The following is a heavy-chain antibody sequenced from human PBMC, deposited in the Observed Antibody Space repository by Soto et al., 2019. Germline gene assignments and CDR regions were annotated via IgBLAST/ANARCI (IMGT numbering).Heavy chain of an antibody. Sequence: GESLKISCKGSGYSFTSYWIGWVRQMPGKGLEWMGIIYPGDSDTRYSPSFQGQVTISADKSISTAYLQWSSLKASDTAMYYCARSYYDILTGYLYYFDYWGQGTLVTVSS. CDR2: IYPGDSDT. J-gene: IGHJ4*02. V-gene: IGHV5-51*01. D-gene: IGHD3-9*01. CDR3: ARSYYDILTGYLYYFDY. CDR1: GYSFTSYW.